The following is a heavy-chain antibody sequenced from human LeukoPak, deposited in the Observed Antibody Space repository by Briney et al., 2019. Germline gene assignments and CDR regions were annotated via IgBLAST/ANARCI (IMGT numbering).Heavy chain of an antibody. D-gene: IGHD2-2*01. Sequence: PGGSLRLSCAASGFTFSNNAMSWVRQAPGRGLELVSAFSGDSTWYADSVKGRFTISRDISKNTLYLQMNSLRAEDTAVYYCAKPVCTITSCQSYFDYWGQGTLLTVSS. J-gene: IGHJ4*02. V-gene: IGHV3-23*01. CDR2: FSGDST. CDR3: AKPVCTITSCQSYFDY. CDR1: GFTFSNNA.